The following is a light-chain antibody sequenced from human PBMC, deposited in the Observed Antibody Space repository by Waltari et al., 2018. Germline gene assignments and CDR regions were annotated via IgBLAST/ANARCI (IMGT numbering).Light chain of an antibody. Sequence: EIVMTQSPATLSVSPGERATLACRASQSVSSNLAWYQQKPGQAPRLLIYGAPTRATGSAAGFSGSGAGAEFTLTISSMQSEDFAVYYCQQYNNWPYTFGQGTKLEIK. CDR1: QSVSSN. CDR2: GAP. J-gene: IGKJ2*01. V-gene: IGKV3-15*01. CDR3: QQYNNWPYT.